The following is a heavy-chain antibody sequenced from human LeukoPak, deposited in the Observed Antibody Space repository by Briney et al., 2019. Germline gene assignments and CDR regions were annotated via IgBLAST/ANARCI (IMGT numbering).Heavy chain of an antibody. CDR3: AKDRAYGDLFLDY. Sequence: SCKASGYSFTSYDMNWVRQAPGQGPEWMAVISYGGSNKDYADSVKGRFTLSRDSSKNTLYLQMNSLRAEDTAVYYCAKDRAYGDLFLDYWGQGTLVTVSS. D-gene: IGHD4-17*01. J-gene: IGHJ4*02. CDR1: GYSFTSYD. V-gene: IGHV3-30*16. CDR2: ISYGGSNK.